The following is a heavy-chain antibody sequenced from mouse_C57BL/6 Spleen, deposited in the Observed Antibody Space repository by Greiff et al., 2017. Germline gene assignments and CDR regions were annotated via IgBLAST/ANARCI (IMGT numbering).Heavy chain of an antibody. CDR3: ARGSSDYYGSSDY. Sequence: QVQLQQSGTELVKPGASVKLSCKASGYTFTSYWMHWVKQRPGQGLEWIGNINPSNGGTNYNEKFKSKATLTVDKSSSTAYMQLSSLTSEDSAVYYCARGSSDYYGSSDYWGQGTTLTVSS. V-gene: IGHV1-53*01. J-gene: IGHJ2*01. CDR2: INPSNGGT. D-gene: IGHD1-1*01. CDR1: GYTFTSYW.